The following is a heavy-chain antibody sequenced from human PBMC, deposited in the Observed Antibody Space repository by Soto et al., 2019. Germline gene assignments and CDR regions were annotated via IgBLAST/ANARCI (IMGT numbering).Heavy chain of an antibody. Sequence: ALLKGYWKSSGYTNTVVSVHWVRQATGKGLEWMGGFDPEDGETIYAQKFQGRVTMTEDTSTDTAYMELSSLRSEDTAVYYCATDPYSRGLGYYYYGMDVWGQGTTVTVSS. J-gene: IGHJ6*02. V-gene: IGHV1-24*01. CDR1: GYTNTVVS. CDR3: ATDPYSRGLGYYYYGMDV. D-gene: IGHD6-13*01. CDR2: FDPEDGET.